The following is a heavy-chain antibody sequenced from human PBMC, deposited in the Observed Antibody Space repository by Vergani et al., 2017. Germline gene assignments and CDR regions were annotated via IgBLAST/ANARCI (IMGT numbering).Heavy chain of an antibody. D-gene: IGHD3-10*01. V-gene: IGHV4-34*01. J-gene: IGHJ4*02. Sequence: QVQLQQWGAGLLKPSETLSLTCAVYGGSFSGYYWSWIRQPPGKGLEWIGEINHSGSPNYNPSLKSRVTISVDTSKNQFSLKLSSVTAADTAVYYCERGITFYYYGSGSYYNGFDYWGQGTLVTVSS. CDR2: INHSGSP. CDR1: GGSFSGYY. CDR3: ERGITFYYYGSGSYYNGFDY.